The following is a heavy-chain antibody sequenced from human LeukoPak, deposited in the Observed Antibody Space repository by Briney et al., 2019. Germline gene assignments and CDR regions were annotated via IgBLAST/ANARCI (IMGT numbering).Heavy chain of an antibody. CDR3: ARRGYSYGYAAY. CDR2: IYHSGST. V-gene: IGHV4-4*02. D-gene: IGHD5-18*01. Sequence: SETLSLTCAVSGGSISSSNWWSLGRQPPGKGLELIGEIYHSGSTNYNPSLKSRVTISVDNSKNQFSLKLSSVTAADTAVYYCARRGYSYGYAAYWGQGTLATVSS. J-gene: IGHJ4*02. CDR1: GGSISSSNW.